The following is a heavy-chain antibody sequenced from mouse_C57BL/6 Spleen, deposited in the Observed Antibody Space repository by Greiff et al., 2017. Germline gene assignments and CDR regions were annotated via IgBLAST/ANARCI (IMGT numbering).Heavy chain of an antibody. CDR2: IYPGGGYT. Sequence: VQLVESGAELVRPGTSVKMSCKASGYTFTNYWIGWAKQRPGHGLEWIGDIYPGGGYTNYNEKFKGKATLTADKSSSTAYMQFSSLTSEDSAIYYCARGGYDGYPYAMDYWGQGTSVTVSS. D-gene: IGHD2-3*01. CDR1: GYTFTNYW. J-gene: IGHJ4*01. V-gene: IGHV1-63*01. CDR3: ARGGYDGYPYAMDY.